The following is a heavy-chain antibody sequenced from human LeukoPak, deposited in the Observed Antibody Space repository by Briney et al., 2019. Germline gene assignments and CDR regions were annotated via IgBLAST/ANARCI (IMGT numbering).Heavy chain of an antibody. CDR3: ARDRDGSSYFDY. CDR2: IYYDGSNK. J-gene: IGHJ4*02. Sequence: GSLRLSCAASGFTFNSYGMHWVRQAPGKGLEWVAVIYYDGSNKYYADSVKGRFTISRDNSKNTLYLEMNSLRAEDTALYYCARDRDGSSYFDYWGLGTLVTVSS. CDR1: GFTFNSYG. D-gene: IGHD1-26*01. V-gene: IGHV3-33*01.